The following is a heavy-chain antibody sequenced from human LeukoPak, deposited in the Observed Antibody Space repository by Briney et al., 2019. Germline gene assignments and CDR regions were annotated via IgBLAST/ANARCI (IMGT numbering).Heavy chain of an antibody. Sequence: RPGGSLRLSCAASGFTFDDYGMSWVRQAPGKGLEWVSGINWNGGSTGYADSVKGRFTISGDNAKNSLYLQMNSLRAEDTALYYCARDHYDILTGYVDYWGQGTLVTVSS. D-gene: IGHD3-9*01. CDR1: GFTFDDYG. V-gene: IGHV3-20*04. CDR2: INWNGGST. CDR3: ARDHYDILTGYVDY. J-gene: IGHJ4*02.